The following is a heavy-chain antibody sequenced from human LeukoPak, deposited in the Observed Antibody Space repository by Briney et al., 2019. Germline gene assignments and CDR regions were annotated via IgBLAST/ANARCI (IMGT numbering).Heavy chain of an antibody. V-gene: IGHV6-1*01. CDR1: GDSVSSNSAA. J-gene: IGHJ4*02. CDR3: ARDFHCRDYSCSFDF. D-gene: IGHD2-2*01. Sequence: SQTLSLTCAISGDSVSSNSAAWNWIRQSPSRGLEWLGRTYYRSKWYNDYAVSVKSRITINPDTSKNQLSLQVNSVTPEDTAVYYCARDFHCRDYSCSFDFWGQGTLVTVSS. CDR2: TYYRSKWYN.